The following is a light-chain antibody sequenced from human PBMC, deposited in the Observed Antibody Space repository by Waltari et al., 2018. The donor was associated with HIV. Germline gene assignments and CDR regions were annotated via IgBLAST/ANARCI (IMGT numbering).Light chain of an antibody. Sequence: QSVFTQPPSVSEAPGQKVTIPGSEISSDIGNHYVSWSQQFTGTAPKLLMYDNNKRPSGIPDRFSGSKSGTSATLAITGLQTGDEADYYCGTWDSSLSAGGVFGTGTKVTVL. J-gene: IGLJ1*01. CDR1: SSDIGNHY. CDR3: GTWDSSLSAGGV. CDR2: DNN. V-gene: IGLV1-51*01.